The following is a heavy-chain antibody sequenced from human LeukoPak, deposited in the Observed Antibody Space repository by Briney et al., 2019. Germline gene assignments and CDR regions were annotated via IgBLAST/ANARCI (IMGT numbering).Heavy chain of an antibody. J-gene: IGHJ4*02. V-gene: IGHV3-43*02. Sequence: GGSLRLSCAASGFPFGDHAMHWVRQAPGKGLEWVSLISGDGGDTYYADSVKGRFTISRDNSKNSLYLQMNSLRAEDSALYYCAKDEWFIYRADFILDYWGQGTLLTVSS. CDR3: AKDEWFIYRADFILDY. D-gene: IGHD3-3*01. CDR2: ISGDGGDT. CDR1: GFPFGDHA.